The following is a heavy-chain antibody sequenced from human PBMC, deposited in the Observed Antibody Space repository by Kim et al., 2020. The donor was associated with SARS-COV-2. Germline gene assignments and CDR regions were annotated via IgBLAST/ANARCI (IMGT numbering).Heavy chain of an antibody. D-gene: IGHD1-26*01. Sequence: SVKVSCKASGGTFSSYAISWVRQAPGQGLEWMGGIIPIFGTANYAQKFQGRVTITADESTSTAYMELSSLRSEDTAVYYCARAGYSGSYRNWFDPWGQGTLVTVSS. J-gene: IGHJ5*02. V-gene: IGHV1-69*13. CDR1: GGTFSSYA. CDR2: IIPIFGTA. CDR3: ARAGYSGSYRNWFDP.